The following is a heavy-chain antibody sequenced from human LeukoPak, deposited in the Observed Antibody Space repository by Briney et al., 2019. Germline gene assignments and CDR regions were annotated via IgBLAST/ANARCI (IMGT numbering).Heavy chain of an antibody. CDR1: GFTFSSYS. D-gene: IGHD3-3*01. J-gene: IGHJ4*02. Sequence: GGSLRLSCAASGFTFSSYSMNWVRQAPGKGLEWVSSISSSSSYIYYADSVKGRFTISRDNAKNSLYLQMNSLTAEDTAVYYCARDPGFWSGSGYFDYWGQGTLVTVSS. CDR3: ARDPGFWSGSGYFDY. V-gene: IGHV3-21*01. CDR2: ISSSSSYI.